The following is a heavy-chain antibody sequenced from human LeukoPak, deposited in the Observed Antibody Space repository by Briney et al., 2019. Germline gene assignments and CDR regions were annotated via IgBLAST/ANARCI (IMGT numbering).Heavy chain of an antibody. CDR1: GFTFSSYG. V-gene: IGHV3-30*02. Sequence: PGGSLRLSCAAPGFTFSSYGLHWVRQAPGKGLEWVAFIPYDGTNKYYSDSVKGRFTISRDNSKNTLYLQMNSLRAEDTAVYYCAKRCCPFAFGSGSYYYYIDVWGEGTTVTVSS. D-gene: IGHD3-10*01. J-gene: IGHJ6*03. CDR3: AKRCCPFAFGSGSYYYYIDV. CDR2: IPYDGTNK.